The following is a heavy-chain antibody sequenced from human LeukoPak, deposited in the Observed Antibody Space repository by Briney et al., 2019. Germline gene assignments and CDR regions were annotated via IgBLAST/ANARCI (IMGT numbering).Heavy chain of an antibody. V-gene: IGHV3-72*01. Sequence: PGGSLRLFCEVSGLSFSDYYIDWVRQAPGRGLEWVGRTRNKAKGHTTEYAASLEGRFTISRDGSKNSVYLQMNSLKIEDTAVYYCTRVGYYDRNGDSIDALDIWGQGTWVTVPS. CDR2: TRNKAKGHTT. D-gene: IGHD3-22*01. CDR3: TRVGYYDRNGDSIDALDI. J-gene: IGHJ3*02. CDR1: GLSFSDYY.